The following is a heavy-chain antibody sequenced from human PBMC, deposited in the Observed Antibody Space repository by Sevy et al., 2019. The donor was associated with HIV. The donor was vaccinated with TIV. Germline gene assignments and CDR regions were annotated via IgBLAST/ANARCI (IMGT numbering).Heavy chain of an antibody. CDR2: INTDGSST. CDR1: GFSFSSYW. Sequence: GSLRLSCAASGFSFSSYWMHWVRQAPGKGLVWVSHINTDGSSTSYADSVKGRFTISRDNAKNKVYLQQNSLRAEDTVVYYCAKKGGYGSGSYYWYFDLWGRGTLVTVSS. V-gene: IGHV3-74*01. J-gene: IGHJ2*01. CDR3: AKKGGYGSGSYYWYFDL. D-gene: IGHD3-10*01.